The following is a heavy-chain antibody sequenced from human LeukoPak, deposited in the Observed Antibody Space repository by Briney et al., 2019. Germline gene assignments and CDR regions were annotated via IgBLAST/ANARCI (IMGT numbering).Heavy chain of an antibody. J-gene: IGHJ1*01. Sequence: ASVKLSCKAFGYTFTGYWMHWVRQAPGQGPEWMGVISPSGGSTIYAQKFKGRVTLTRDMSTSTDYLELSSLRSEDTAVYYCAREQGYYDSSGRKIEYFQHWGQGTLVTVSS. CDR3: AREQGYYDSSGRKIEYFQH. CDR1: GYTFTGYW. CDR2: ISPSGGST. V-gene: IGHV1-46*01. D-gene: IGHD3-22*01.